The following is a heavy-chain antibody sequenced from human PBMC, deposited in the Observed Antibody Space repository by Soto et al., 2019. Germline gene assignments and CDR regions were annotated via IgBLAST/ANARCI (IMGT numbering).Heavy chain of an antibody. CDR3: AKDRGSGYYGSGSYPNY. Sequence: GGSLRLSCAASGFTFSSYGMHWVRQAPGKGLEWVAVISYDGSNKYYADSVKGRFTISRDNSKNTLYLQMNSLRAEDTAVYYCAKDRGSGYYGSGSYPNYWGQGTLVTVSS. CDR1: GFTFSSYG. CDR2: ISYDGSNK. D-gene: IGHD3-10*01. J-gene: IGHJ4*02. V-gene: IGHV3-30*18.